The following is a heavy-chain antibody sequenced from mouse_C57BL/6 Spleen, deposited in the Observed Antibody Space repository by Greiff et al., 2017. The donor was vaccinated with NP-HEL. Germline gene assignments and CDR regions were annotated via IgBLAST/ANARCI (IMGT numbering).Heavy chain of an antibody. CDR3: ARRATITTVVAPYYAMDY. D-gene: IGHD1-1*01. CDR1: GYTFTSYW. CDR2: INPSNGGT. V-gene: IGHV1-53*01. J-gene: IGHJ4*01. Sequence: QVQLQQPGTELVKPGASVKLSCKASGYTFTSYWMHWVKQRPGQGLEWIGNINPSNGGTNYNEKFKSKATLTVDKSSSTAYMQLSSLPSVDSAVYYCARRATITTVVAPYYAMDYWGQGTSVTVSS.